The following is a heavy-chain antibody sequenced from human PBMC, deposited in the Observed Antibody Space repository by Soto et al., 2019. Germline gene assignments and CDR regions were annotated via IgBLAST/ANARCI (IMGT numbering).Heavy chain of an antibody. CDR3: ARDRSIAARQNAFDI. CDR1: GFTFSSYW. D-gene: IGHD6-6*01. Sequence: GGSLRLSCAASGFTFSSYWMSWVRQAPGKGLEWVANIKQDGSEKYYVDSVKGRFTISRDNAKNSLYLQMNSLRAEDTAVYYCARDRSIAARQNAFDIWGQWTMVTVSS. J-gene: IGHJ3*02. V-gene: IGHV3-7*01. CDR2: IKQDGSEK.